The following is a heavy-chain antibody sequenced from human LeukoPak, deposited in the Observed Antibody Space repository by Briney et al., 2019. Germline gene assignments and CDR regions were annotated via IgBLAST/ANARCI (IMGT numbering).Heavy chain of an antibody. D-gene: IGHD2-2*01. CDR1: GGSFSGYY. Sequence: PSETLSLTRAVYGGSFSGYYWSWIRQPPGKGLEWIGEINHSGSTNYNPSLKSRVTISVDTSKNQFSLKLSSVTAADTAVYYCARVVCSSTSCYNWFDPWGQGTLVTVSS. V-gene: IGHV4-34*01. J-gene: IGHJ5*02. CDR2: INHSGST. CDR3: ARVVCSSTSCYNWFDP.